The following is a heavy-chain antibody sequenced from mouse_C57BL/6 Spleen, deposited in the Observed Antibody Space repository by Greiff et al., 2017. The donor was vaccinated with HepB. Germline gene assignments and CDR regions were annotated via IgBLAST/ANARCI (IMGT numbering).Heavy chain of an antibody. CDR2: IYPGSGNT. Sequence: VQLQQSGAELVRPGASVKLSCKASGYTFTDYYINWVKQRPGQGLEWIARIYPGSGNTYYNEKFKGKATLTAEKSSSTAYMQLSSLTSEDSAVYVCARSPTGTGYFDYWGQGTTLTVSS. CDR1: GYTFTDYY. CDR3: ARSPTGTGYFDY. J-gene: IGHJ2*01. V-gene: IGHV1-76*01. D-gene: IGHD4-1*02.